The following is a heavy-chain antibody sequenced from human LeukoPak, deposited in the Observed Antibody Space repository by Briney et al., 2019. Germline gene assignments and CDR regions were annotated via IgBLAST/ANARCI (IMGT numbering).Heavy chain of an antibody. CDR3: ARDQGFGIAAVDSWFSP. V-gene: IGHV1-18*01. J-gene: IGHJ5*02. CDR2: ISAYNGHT. Sequence: ASVKVSCKASGYTFTSYGISWVRQAPGQALEWMGWISAYNGHTIFAQKFQGRVTMTTDTSTSTAYMELRSLRFDDTAVYYCARDQGFGIAAVDSWFSPWGQGTLVTVSS. D-gene: IGHD6-13*01. CDR1: GYTFTSYG.